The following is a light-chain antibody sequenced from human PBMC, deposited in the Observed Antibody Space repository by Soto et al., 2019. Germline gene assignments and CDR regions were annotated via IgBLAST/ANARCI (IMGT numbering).Light chain of an antibody. CDR2: KNS. J-gene: IGLJ3*02. CDR3: AVWDDSLNGVV. V-gene: IGLV1-44*01. Sequence: QSVLTQPPSTSGTPGQRGTISCSGSSSNIGVNAVNWYQQFPGTAPKLLIYKNSQRPSGVPDRFSGSKSGTSASLAISGLQSEDEADYYCAVWDDSLNGVVFGGGTKVTVL. CDR1: SSNIGVNA.